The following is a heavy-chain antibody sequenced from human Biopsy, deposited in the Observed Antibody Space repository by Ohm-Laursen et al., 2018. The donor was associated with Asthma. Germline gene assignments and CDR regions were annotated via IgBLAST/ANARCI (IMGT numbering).Heavy chain of an antibody. J-gene: IGHJ4*02. CDR3: VKDYSAGYYYFDD. Sequence: GSLRLSCAASGFTFSSYSMHWVRQAPGRGPEYVSFIATDGSNKFYADSVKGRFTVSRDNSKHTLYLHMTGLRADDTGVYYCVKDYSAGYYYFDDWGQGAQVTVSS. D-gene: IGHD2-21*01. V-gene: IGHV3-64D*08. CDR2: IATDGSNK. CDR1: GFTFSSYS.